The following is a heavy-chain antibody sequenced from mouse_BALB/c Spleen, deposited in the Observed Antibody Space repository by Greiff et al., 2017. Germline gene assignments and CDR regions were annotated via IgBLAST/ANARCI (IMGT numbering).Heavy chain of an antibody. CDR1: GFTFSDYY. Sequence: EVKLMESGGGLVKPGGSLKLSCAASGFTFSDYYMYWVRQTPEKRLEWVATISDGGSYTYYPDIVKGRFTISRDNAKNNLYLQMSSLKSEDTAMYYCARGGYGYLDYWGQGTTLTVSS. D-gene: IGHD2-10*02. J-gene: IGHJ2*01. V-gene: IGHV5-4*02. CDR2: ISDGGSYT. CDR3: ARGGYGYLDY.